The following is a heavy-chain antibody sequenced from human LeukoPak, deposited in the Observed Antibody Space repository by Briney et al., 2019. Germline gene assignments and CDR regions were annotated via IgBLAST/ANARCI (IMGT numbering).Heavy chain of an antibody. Sequence: AGSLRLSCAASGFTFSTFSMNWVRQTPGKGLEWVSAISGGGSDIYYADSVKGRFTISRDNPKRSLYLQMNSLRAEATCVYYGARRTFPNDALDVGGQETVVRVS. V-gene: IGHV3-21*01. J-gene: IGHJ3*01. CDR2: ISGGGSDI. CDR3: ARRTFPNDALDV. D-gene: IGHD2/OR15-2a*01. CDR1: GFTFSTFS.